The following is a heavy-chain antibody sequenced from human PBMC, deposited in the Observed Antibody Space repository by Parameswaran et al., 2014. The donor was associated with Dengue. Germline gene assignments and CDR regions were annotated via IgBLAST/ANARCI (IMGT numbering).Heavy chain of an antibody. CDR2: IYYSGST. Sequence: RWIRQPPGKGLEWIGYIYYSGSTNYNPSLKSRVTISVDTSKNQFSLKLSSVTAADTAVYYCARQNYDILTGYYIYWFDPWGQGTLVTVSS. V-gene: IGHV4-59*08. CDR3: ARQNYDILTGYYIYWFDP. J-gene: IGHJ5*02. D-gene: IGHD3-9*01.